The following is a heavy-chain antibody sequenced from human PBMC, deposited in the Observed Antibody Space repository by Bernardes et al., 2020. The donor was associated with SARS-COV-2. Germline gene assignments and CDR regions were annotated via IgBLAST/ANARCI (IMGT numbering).Heavy chain of an antibody. V-gene: IGHV4-59*01. J-gene: IGHJ4*02. CDR1: GDSINDYY. CDR2: IYYSGNT. D-gene: IGHD1-26*01. CDR3: ARDPSGSYLNYFDL. Sequence: TLSLTCTVSGDSINDYYWSWIRQSPGKGLEWIGYIYYSGNTNYNPSLKSRVTISVDRSKNQFSLKLNSVTAADTAVYYCARDPSGSYLNYFDLWGQGTLVTVST.